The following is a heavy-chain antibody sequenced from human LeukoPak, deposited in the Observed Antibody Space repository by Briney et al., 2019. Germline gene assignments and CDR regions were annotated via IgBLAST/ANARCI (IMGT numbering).Heavy chain of an antibody. D-gene: IGHD3-22*01. CDR1: GGTFSNYA. Sequence: ASVEASCKASGGTFSNYAISWVRQAPGQGLEWMGRIIPIFGTTNYAQKFQGRVTITTDESTSTAYMELSSLRSEDTAVYYCARGGEANYYDTSGYYLYYYWGQGTLVTVSS. V-gene: IGHV1-69*05. CDR3: ARGGEANYYDTSGYYLYYY. J-gene: IGHJ4*02. CDR2: IIPIFGTT.